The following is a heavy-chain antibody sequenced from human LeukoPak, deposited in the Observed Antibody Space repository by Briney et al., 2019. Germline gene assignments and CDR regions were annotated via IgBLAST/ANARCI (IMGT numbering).Heavy chain of an antibody. Sequence: PSETLSLTCTVPDGSVTSFYWSWVRQPAGKGLEWIGRIYTSGSTNYNPSLKSRVTMSVDTSKNQFSLKMSSVTATDTAVYYCARTGGSGTYYDGSFDYWGQGTLVTVSS. CDR1: DGSVTSFY. CDR2: IYTSGST. J-gene: IGHJ4*02. V-gene: IGHV4-4*07. D-gene: IGHD1-26*01. CDR3: ARTGGSGTYYDGSFDY.